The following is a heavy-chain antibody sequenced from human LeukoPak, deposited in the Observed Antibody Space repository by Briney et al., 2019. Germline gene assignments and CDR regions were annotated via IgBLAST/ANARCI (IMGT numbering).Heavy chain of an antibody. CDR2: ISHDGTNK. V-gene: IGHV3-30*18. Sequence: PGRSLRLSCAASGFTFSSYGIHWVRQAPGKGLEWVAVISHDGTNKYYEDSVKGRFTISRDNSKNTLYLQMNSLRAEDTAVYYCAKHPRYCSGGSCYRHYYYYGMDVWGQGTTVTVSS. CDR3: AKHPRYCSGGSCYRHYYYYGMDV. D-gene: IGHD2-15*01. CDR1: GFTFSSYG. J-gene: IGHJ6*02.